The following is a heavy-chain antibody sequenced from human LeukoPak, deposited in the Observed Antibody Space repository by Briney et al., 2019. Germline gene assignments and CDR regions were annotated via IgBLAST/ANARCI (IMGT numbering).Heavy chain of an antibody. CDR2: ISSSSSYI. J-gene: IGHJ4*02. CDR3: ARDNSSWYGANYCDY. CDR1: GFTFISYS. V-gene: IGHV3-21*01. Sequence: GGSLRLSCAGSGFTFISYSMNWVRQAPGKGLEWVSSISSSSSYIYYADSVKGRFTISRHNSKNTLYLQMNRLRAEDTAVYYCARDNSSWYGANYCDYWGQGTLVTVSS. D-gene: IGHD6-13*01.